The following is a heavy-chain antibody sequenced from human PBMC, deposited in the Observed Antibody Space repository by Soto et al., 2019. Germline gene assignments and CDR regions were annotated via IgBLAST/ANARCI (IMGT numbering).Heavy chain of an antibody. CDR2: ISGDSVTI. V-gene: IGHV3-23*01. CDR3: ARGIGNPSYFAN. D-gene: IGHD1-1*01. Sequence: EVQLLESGGGVVQPGGSVRLSCAASGFTFNPYSMSWVHQAPGKGLEWVSIISGDSVTIEYADSAKGRFTISRDNTKNMLFLQMGSLRAEDTAVYYCARGIGNPSYFANWGQGTLVTVSS. J-gene: IGHJ4*02. CDR1: GFTFNPYS.